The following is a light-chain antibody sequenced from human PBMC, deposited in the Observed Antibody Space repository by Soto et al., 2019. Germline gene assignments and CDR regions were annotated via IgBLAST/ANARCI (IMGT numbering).Light chain of an antibody. J-gene: IGKJ4*01. CDR1: QSVLYSSNNKNY. CDR3: QQYYSTPLT. Sequence: DIVMTQSPDSLAVSLGERATINCKSSQSVLYSSNNKNYLAWYQQKPGQPPKLLIYWASTRESGVPNQFSGSGSGTDFTLTISSLQAEDVAVYYCQQYYSTPLTFGGRTKVDIK. V-gene: IGKV4-1*01. CDR2: WAS.